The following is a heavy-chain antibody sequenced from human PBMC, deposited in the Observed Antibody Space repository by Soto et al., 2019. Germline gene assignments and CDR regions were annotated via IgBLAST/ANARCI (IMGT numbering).Heavy chain of an antibody. CDR1: GGSVSSDNYY. J-gene: IGHJ6*02. CDR3: ARVVPATITTFYGMDV. V-gene: IGHV4-61*01. CDR2: IDYSGST. Sequence: SETLSLTCTVSGGSVSSDNYYWSWIRQPPGKGLEWIGHIDYSGSTNYNPSLKSRVTISVDTSKNQFSLKLSSVTAADTAIYFCARVVPATITTFYGMDVWGQGTTVTVPS. D-gene: IGHD4-4*01.